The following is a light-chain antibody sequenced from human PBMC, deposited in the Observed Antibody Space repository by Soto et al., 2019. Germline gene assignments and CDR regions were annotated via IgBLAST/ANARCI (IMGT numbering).Light chain of an antibody. CDR1: QGIKNL. J-gene: IGKJ4*01. CDR2: TVS. Sequence: DNQITQVPTSVSAFGGGRSTITWRGGQGIKNLFAWDQEKPGKAPKLLIYTVSSLQSGVPSRFSGSGSGTDFTLTISSLQPEDFATYYCQQANSFPLTFGGGTKVEIK. V-gene: IGKV1-12*01. CDR3: QQANSFPLT.